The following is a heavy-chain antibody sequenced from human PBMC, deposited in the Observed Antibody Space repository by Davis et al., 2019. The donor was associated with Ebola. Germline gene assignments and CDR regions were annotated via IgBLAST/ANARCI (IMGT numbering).Heavy chain of an antibody. CDR2: INHSGST. CDR1: GGSFSGYY. V-gene: IGHV4-34*01. D-gene: IGHD3-22*01. J-gene: IGHJ4*02. Sequence: PSETLSLTCAVYGGSFSGYYWSWIRQPPGKGLEWIGEINHSGSTNYNPSLKSRVTISLDTSKNQFSLKLSSVTAADTAVYYCARGFRHDTMIVVVTGGFDYWGQGTLVTVSS. CDR3: ARGFRHDTMIVVVTGGFDY.